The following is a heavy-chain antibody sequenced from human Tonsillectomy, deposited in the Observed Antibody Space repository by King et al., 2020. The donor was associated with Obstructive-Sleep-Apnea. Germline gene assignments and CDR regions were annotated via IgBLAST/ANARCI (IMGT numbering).Heavy chain of an antibody. J-gene: IGHJ4*02. CDR2: SYYSGGT. CDR1: GGSISSGGYY. V-gene: IGHV4-31*03. D-gene: IGHD3-10*01. Sequence: HVQLQESGPGLVKPSQTLSLTCIVSGGSISSGGYYWSWIRQHPGKGLEWIGYSYYSGGTYSNTSLKSRVTISVDTSKNQFSLKLSSVTAADTAVYYCARGGGGSGNYWGQGTLVTVSS. CDR3: ARGGGGSGNY.